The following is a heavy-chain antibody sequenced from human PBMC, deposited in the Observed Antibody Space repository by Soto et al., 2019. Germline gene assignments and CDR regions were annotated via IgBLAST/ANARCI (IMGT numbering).Heavy chain of an antibody. V-gene: IGHV3-7*01. CDR2: IKQDGSEK. CDR1: GFTFSTYW. J-gene: IGHJ4*02. Sequence: GGSLRLSCAASGFTFSTYWMSWVRQAPGKGLEWVANIKQDGSEKYYVDNVKGRFTISRDNAKNSLYLQMNSLRAEDTAVYYCASDLGSGYESYYFDYWGQGTLVTVSS. CDR3: ASDLGSGYESYYFDY. D-gene: IGHD5-12*01.